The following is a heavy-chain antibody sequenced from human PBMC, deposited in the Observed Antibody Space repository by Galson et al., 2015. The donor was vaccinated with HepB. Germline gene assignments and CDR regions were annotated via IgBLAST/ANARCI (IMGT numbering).Heavy chain of an antibody. Sequence: VQVSCKASGYTFTSYAMNWVRQAPGHGLEWMGWINTNTGNPTYAQGFTGRFVFSLDTSVSTVYLQISSLKAEDTAVYYCARDLGTGYSSGLGDYWGQGTLVTVSS. D-gene: IGHD6-19*01. CDR3: ARDLGTGYSSGLGDY. CDR2: INTNTGNP. V-gene: IGHV7-4-1*02. J-gene: IGHJ4*02. CDR1: GYTFTSYA.